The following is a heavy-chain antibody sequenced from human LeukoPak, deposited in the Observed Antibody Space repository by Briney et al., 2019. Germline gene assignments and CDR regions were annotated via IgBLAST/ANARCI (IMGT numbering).Heavy chain of an antibody. CDR2: INHSGST. Sequence: SETLSLTCAVYGGSSSGYYWSWIRQPPGKGLEWIGEINHSGSTNYNPSLKSRVTISVDTSKNQFSLKPSSVTAADTAVYYCAGLFDYGDSHYYYYYMDVWGKGTTVTVSS. D-gene: IGHD4-17*01. CDR1: GGSSSGYY. CDR3: AGLFDYGDSHYYYYYMDV. J-gene: IGHJ6*03. V-gene: IGHV4-34*01.